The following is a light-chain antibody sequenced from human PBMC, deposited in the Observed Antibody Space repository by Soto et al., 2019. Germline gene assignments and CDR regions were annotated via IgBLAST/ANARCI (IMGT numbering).Light chain of an antibody. CDR3: QQHNNWPPIN. Sequence: EIEMTHLPSTLSVSPGERATLSCSSSQSVRTSLAWYQQKPGQAPRLLIYGASTRATGVPARFSGSGSGTEFTLTINTLQSDDFAVYYCQQHNNWPPINFGQGTRLEIK. CDR1: QSVRTS. CDR2: GAS. J-gene: IGKJ5*01. V-gene: IGKV3-15*01.